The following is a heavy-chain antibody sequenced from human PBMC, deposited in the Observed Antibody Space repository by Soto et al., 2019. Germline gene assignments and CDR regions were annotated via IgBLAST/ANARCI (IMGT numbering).Heavy chain of an antibody. V-gene: IGHV1-18*01. CDR3: AREIFGVVISHDGAFDI. CDR2: ISAYNGNT. CDR1: GYTFTSYG. D-gene: IGHD3-3*01. Sequence: ASVKVSCKASGYTFTSYGISWVRQAPGQGLEWMGWISAYNGNTNYAQKLQGRVTMTTDTSTSTAYMELRSLRSDDTAVYYCAREIFGVVISHDGAFDIWGQGTMVTVSS. J-gene: IGHJ3*02.